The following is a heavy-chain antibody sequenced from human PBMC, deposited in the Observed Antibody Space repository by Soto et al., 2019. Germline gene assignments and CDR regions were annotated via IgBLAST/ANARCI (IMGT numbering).Heavy chain of an antibody. CDR2: ISTYSADT. J-gene: IGHJ5*02. D-gene: IGHD5-12*01. CDR3: ARHHGPTTSENWFDP. CDR1: GYTFFTSD. Sequence: QVHLVQSGVEVKTPGASVKVSCQASGYTFFTSDISWVRQAPGQGLEWMGWISTYSADTKYEQKFQGRVTMTTDTSTTPAYLELRRLRSDDTAVYYCARHHGPTTSENWFDPWGQGTLVTVSS. V-gene: IGHV1-18*01.